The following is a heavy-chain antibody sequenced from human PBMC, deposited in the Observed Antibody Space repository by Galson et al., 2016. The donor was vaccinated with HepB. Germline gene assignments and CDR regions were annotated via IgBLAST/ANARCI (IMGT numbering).Heavy chain of an antibody. Sequence: SLRLSCAASGFTLSSSAMTWVRQGPGKGLEWVSTISGSGADTYYADSLKGRFTISRDNSANTVFLHMSNLSTEDSAVYYCAKRGDFWSGYAPRDAYFFDSWGPGTRVTVSS. CDR1: GFTLSSSA. J-gene: IGHJ4*02. V-gene: IGHV3-23*01. D-gene: IGHD3-3*01. CDR2: ISGSGADT. CDR3: AKRGDFWSGYAPRDAYFFDS.